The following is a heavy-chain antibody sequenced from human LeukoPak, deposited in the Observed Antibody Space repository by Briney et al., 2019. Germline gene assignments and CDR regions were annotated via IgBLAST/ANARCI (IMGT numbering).Heavy chain of an antibody. CDR3: GRFGYVAGIDL. D-gene: IGHD6-19*01. J-gene: IGHJ4*02. Sequence: GGSLRLSCAASGFSFNSYWMTWVRQPPGRGLEWVANIDPAGTDTYYVDPVKGRFTISRDNAKNLAYLQMNTLRAEDTAVYSCGRFGYVAGIDLWGQGTLVTVSS. CDR1: GFSFNSYW. V-gene: IGHV3-7*01. CDR2: IDPAGTDT.